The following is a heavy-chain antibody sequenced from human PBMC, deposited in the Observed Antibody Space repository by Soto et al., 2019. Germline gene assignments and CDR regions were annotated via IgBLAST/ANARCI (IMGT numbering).Heavy chain of an antibody. J-gene: IGHJ5*02. CDR3: ARVWFGSKRFDP. D-gene: IGHD3-10*01. V-gene: IGHV4-34*01. Sequence: KPSETLSLTCAVYGGSFSGYYWSWIRQPPGKGLEWIGEINHSGSTNYNPSLKSRVTISVDTSKNQFSLKLSSVTAADTAVYYCARVWFGSKRFDPWGQGTLVTVSS. CDR1: GGSFSGYY. CDR2: INHSGST.